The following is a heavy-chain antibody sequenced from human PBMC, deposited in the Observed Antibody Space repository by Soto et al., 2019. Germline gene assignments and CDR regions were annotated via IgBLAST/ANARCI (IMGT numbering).Heavy chain of an antibody. D-gene: IGHD6-13*01. CDR3: ARAVYSGSWGAGPPGY. J-gene: IGHJ4*02. CDR1: GGSISSGGYY. V-gene: IGHV4-31*03. CDR2: IYYSGST. Sequence: QVQLQQSGPELVKPSQTLSLTCTVSGGSISSGGYYWSWIRQHPGKGLEGIGYIYYSGSTYYNPSLKSRVTITVDASKNQFSVKVGSVSAADTAVYYCARAVYSGSWGAGPPGYWGQGTLVTVSS.